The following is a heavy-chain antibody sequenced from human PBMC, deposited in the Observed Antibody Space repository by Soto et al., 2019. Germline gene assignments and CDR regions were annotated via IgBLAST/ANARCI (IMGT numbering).Heavy chain of an antibody. D-gene: IGHD5-12*01. CDR3: ARVKATLYRDYYFDY. Sequence: QVQLQESGPGLVKSSQTLSLTCSVSGGTINSGDYFWSWIRQPPGKGLEWIGSIFYTGSTYYSPSLKSRASMSMDTSKNLLSLRLRSLTAADTAVYFCARVKATLYRDYYFDYWGQGTLVTVSS. CDR1: GGTINSGDYF. V-gene: IGHV4-30-4*01. J-gene: IGHJ4*02. CDR2: IFYTGST.